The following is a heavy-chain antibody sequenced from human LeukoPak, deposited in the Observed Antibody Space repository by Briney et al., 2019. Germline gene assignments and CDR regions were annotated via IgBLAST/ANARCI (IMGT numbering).Heavy chain of an antibody. CDR1: GFTFSDYY. J-gene: IGHJ5*02. Sequence: GGSLRLSCAASGFTFSDYYMNWIRQAPGKGLEWVSFISSSGTTIYYTDSVKGRFTISRDNSKNTLYLQMNSLRPEDTGAYYCARDPGHWLDPWGQGTLVTVSS. CDR2: ISSSGTTI. V-gene: IGHV3-11*04. CDR3: ARDPGHWLDP.